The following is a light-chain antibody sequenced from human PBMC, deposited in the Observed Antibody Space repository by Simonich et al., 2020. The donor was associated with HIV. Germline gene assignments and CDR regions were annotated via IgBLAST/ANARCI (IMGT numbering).Light chain of an antibody. CDR1: SGSVSTSYY. CDR2: STN. J-gene: IGLJ3*02. V-gene: IGLV8-61*01. CDR3: VLYMGSGIRV. Sequence: QTVVTQEPSFSVSPGGTVTLTCGLSSGSVSTSYYPSWYQQPPGQPPRTLIYSTNTRSSGVPDRFSGSILGNKAALTITGAQADDESDYYCVLYMGSGIRVFGGGTKLTVL.